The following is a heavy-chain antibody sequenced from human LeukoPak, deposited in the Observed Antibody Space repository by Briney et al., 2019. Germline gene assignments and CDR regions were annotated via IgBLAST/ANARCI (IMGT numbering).Heavy chain of an antibody. CDR1: GFTFSSYA. V-gene: IGHV3-23*01. D-gene: IGHD3-22*01. Sequence: PGGSLRLSCAASGFTFSSYAMSWVRQAPGKGLEWVSAISGSGGSTYYADSVKGRFTISRDNSKNTLYLQMNSLRAEDTAVYYCAKTSVYYYDSSGLDYWGQGTLVTVSS. CDR2: ISGSGGST. J-gene: IGHJ4*02. CDR3: AKTSVYYYDSSGLDY.